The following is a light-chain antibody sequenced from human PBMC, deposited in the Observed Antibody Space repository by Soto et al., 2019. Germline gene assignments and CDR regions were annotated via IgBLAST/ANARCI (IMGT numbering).Light chain of an antibody. V-gene: IGKV1-9*01. CDR2: AAS. Sequence: IQLTHSPSCLSASLGDIVTITFRASQGVSSFLAWYQQKPGKAPKLLIYAASSLQSGVPSRFSGSGSGTDFTLTISSLQPEDFATYYCQQLNSYPITFGQGTRLEIK. J-gene: IGKJ5*01. CDR1: QGVSSF. CDR3: QQLNSYPIT.